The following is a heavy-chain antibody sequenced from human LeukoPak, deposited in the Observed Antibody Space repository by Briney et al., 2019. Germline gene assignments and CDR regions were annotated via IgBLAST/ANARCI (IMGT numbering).Heavy chain of an antibody. CDR1: GGSISSTSHY. J-gene: IGHJ4*02. Sequence: SETLSLTCTVSGGSISSTSHYWGWIRQPPGKGLEWIGSIYYSGSTYYNPSLRSRVTMSVDTSKNQFSLRLSSVTAADTAVYYYARTRNNIVGATRVDYWGQGTLVTVSS. D-gene: IGHD1-26*01. V-gene: IGHV4-39*07. CDR3: ARTRNNIVGATRVDY. CDR2: IYYSGST.